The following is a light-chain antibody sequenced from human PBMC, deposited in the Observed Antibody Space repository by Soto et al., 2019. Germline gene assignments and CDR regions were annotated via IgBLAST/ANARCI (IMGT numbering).Light chain of an antibody. CDR2: QDS. CDR1: KLGDKY. V-gene: IGLV3-1*01. Sequence: SYELTPPPSVSVSPGQTASITCSGDKLGDKYACWYQQKPGQSPVLVIYQDSKRPSGIPERFSGSNSGNTATLTISGTQAMDEADYYCQAWDSSVVFGGGTKVTVL. CDR3: QAWDSSVV. J-gene: IGLJ2*01.